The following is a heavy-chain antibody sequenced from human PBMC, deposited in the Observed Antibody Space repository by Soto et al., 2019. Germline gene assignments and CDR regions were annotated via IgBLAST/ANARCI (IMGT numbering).Heavy chain of an antibody. J-gene: IGHJ4*02. CDR1: GYSFTSYW. Sequence: GESLKISCKGSGYSFTSYWIGWVRQMPGKGLEWMGIIYPGDSDTRYSPSFQGQFTISADKSISTAYLQWSSLKASDTAMYYCATHTVSDSSGFDYWGQGTLVTVSS. CDR2: IYPGDSDT. V-gene: IGHV5-51*01. CDR3: ATHTVSDSSGFDY. D-gene: IGHD6-19*01.